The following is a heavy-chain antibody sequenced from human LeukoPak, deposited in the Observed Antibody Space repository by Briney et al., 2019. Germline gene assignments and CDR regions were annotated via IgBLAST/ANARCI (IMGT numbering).Heavy chain of an antibody. Sequence: ASVKVSCKASGYTFTSYYIHWVRQAPGQGLEWMGIINPSGGSTSYAQKFQGRVTMTRDTSTSTVYMELSSLRSEDTAVYYCARENSEYSGYGLLDYWGQGTLVTVSS. CDR2: INPSGGST. D-gene: IGHD5-12*01. CDR1: GYTFTSYY. CDR3: ARENSEYSGYGLLDY. V-gene: IGHV1-46*01. J-gene: IGHJ4*02.